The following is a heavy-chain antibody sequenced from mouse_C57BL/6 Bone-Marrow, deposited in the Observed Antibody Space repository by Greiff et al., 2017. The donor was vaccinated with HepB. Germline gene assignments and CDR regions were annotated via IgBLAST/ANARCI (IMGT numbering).Heavy chain of an antibody. CDR1: GFSFNTYA. Sequence: EVKLVESGGGLVQPKGSLKLSCAASGFSFNTYAMNWVRQAPGKGLEWVARIRSKSNNYATYYADSVKDRFTISRDDSESMLYLQMNNLKTEDTAMYYCVRPTEDAMDYWGQGTSVTVSS. CDR2: IRSKSNNYAT. J-gene: IGHJ4*01. CDR3: VRPTEDAMDY. D-gene: IGHD1-1*01. V-gene: IGHV10-1*01.